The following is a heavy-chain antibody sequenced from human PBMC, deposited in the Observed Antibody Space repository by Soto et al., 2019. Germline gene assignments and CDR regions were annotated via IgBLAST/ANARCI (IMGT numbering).Heavy chain of an antibody. D-gene: IGHD3-22*01. CDR1: GFTFSTYA. CDR2: ISGSGGST. CDR3: AKDLGYYYDRTDAFDI. Sequence: GGSLRLSCAASGFTFSTYAMSWVRQAPGKGLEWVSAISGSGGSTYYADSVKGRFTISRDNSKNTLYLQMNSLRAEDTAVYYCAKDLGYYYDRTDAFDIWGQGTMVTVSS. J-gene: IGHJ3*02. V-gene: IGHV3-23*01.